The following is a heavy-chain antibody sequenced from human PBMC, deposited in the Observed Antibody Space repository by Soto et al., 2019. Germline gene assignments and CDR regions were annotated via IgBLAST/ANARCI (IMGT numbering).Heavy chain of an antibody. CDR3: ARMDSGYPFDY. CDR1: GGTFSSYA. CDR2: IIPIFGTA. J-gene: IGHJ4*02. D-gene: IGHD5-12*01. V-gene: IGHV1-69*13. Sequence: ASVKVSCKASGGTFSSYAISWVRQAPGQGLEWMGGIIPIFGTANYAQKFQGRVTITADESTSTAYMELSSLRSEATAVYYCARMDSGYPFDYWGQGTLVTVSS.